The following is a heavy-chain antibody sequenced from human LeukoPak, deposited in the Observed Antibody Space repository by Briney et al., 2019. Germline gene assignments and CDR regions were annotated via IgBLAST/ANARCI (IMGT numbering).Heavy chain of an antibody. CDR1: GFTFSSYA. D-gene: IGHD3-22*01. CDR2: ISGSGDNT. CDR3: AKGSYYDSSGSFYFDY. Sequence: GGSLRLSCTASGFTFSSYAVSWVRQAPGKGLEWVSGISGSGDNTYYADSVKGRFTISRDNSKNTLYVQVNSLGTEETAAYYCAKGSYYDSSGSFYFDYWGQGTLVTVSS. V-gene: IGHV3-23*01. J-gene: IGHJ4*02.